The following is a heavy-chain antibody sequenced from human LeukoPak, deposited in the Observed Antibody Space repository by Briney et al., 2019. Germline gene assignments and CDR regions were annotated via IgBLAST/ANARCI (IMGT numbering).Heavy chain of an antibody. V-gene: IGHV1-69*04. CDR1: GGTFSSYA. CDR3: ARAGRGVATPQPADY. J-gene: IGHJ4*02. D-gene: IGHD5-12*01. Sequence: SVKVSCKASGGTFSSYAISWVRQAPGQGLEWMGRINPILGIANYAQKFQGRVTITADKSTSTAYMELSSLRSEDTAVYYCARAGRGVATPQPADYWGQGTLVTVSS. CDR2: INPILGIA.